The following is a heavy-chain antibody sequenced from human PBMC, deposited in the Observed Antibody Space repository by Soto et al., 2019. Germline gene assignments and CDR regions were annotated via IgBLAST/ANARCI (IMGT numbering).Heavy chain of an antibody. V-gene: IGHV3-21*01. D-gene: IGHD6-6*01. CDR3: ARDFYSSSSRWFDP. CDR2: ISGSSSYI. CDR1: GFTFSSYS. Sequence: AGGSLRLSCAASGFTFSSYSMNWVRQAPGKGLEWVSSISGSSSYIYYADSVKGRFTISRDNAKNSLYLQMNSLRAEDTAVYYCARDFYSSSSRWFDPWGQGTLVTVSS. J-gene: IGHJ5*02.